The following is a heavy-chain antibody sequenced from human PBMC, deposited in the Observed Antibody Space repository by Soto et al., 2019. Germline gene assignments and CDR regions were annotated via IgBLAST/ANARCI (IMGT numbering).Heavy chain of an antibody. Sequence: GGSLRLSCAASGFTFSNAWMSWVRQAPGKGLEWVGRIKSKTDGGTTDYAAPVKGRFTISRDDSKNMLYLQMNSLKTEDTAVYYCTTDYPRKQRWSPAGDAFDIWGQGTMVTVSS. CDR3: TTDYPRKQRWSPAGDAFDI. CDR2: IKSKTDGGTT. D-gene: IGHD2-15*01. CDR1: GFTFSNAW. V-gene: IGHV3-15*01. J-gene: IGHJ3*02.